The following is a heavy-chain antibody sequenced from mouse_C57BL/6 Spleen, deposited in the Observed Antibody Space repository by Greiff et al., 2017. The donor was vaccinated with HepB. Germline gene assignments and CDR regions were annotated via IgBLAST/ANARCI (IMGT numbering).Heavy chain of an antibody. CDR3: ARDGGDYAMDY. Sequence: VQLQQSGAELVRPGASVKLSCKASGYTFTSYGISWVKQRTGQGLEWIGEIYPRSGNTYYNEKFKGKATLTADKSSSTAYMELRSLTSEDAAVYFCARDGGDYAMDYWGQGTSVTVSS. J-gene: IGHJ4*01. V-gene: IGHV1-81*01. CDR1: GYTFTSYG. CDR2: IYPRSGNT. D-gene: IGHD1-2*01.